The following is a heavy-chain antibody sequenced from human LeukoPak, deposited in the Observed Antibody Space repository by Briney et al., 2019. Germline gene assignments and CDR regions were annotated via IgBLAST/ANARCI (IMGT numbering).Heavy chain of an antibody. V-gene: IGHV1-58*01. CDR2: IVVGSGNT. CDR3: AAEQTYDSSGEEEIGIVY. J-gene: IGHJ4*02. CDR1: GFTFTISA. Sequence: GASVKVSSNASGFTFTISAVLSVRQARGQRLEWIGWIVVGSGNTNYAQKFQERVTITRDMSTSTAYMELSSLRSEDTAVYYCAAEQTYDSSGEEEIGIVYWGQGTRVTVSS. D-gene: IGHD3-22*01.